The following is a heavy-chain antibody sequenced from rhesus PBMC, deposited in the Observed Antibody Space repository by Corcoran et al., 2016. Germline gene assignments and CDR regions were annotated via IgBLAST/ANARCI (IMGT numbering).Heavy chain of an antibody. Sequence: QLQLQESGPGLVKPSETLSVTCAVSGGSISSSYWSWIRQAPGKGLEWIGYIHGSGSSTNYKPSLKSRVTLSVDTSKNQLSLKLSSVTAADTAVYYCARYTLRGFDYWGQGVLVTVSS. CDR1: GGSISSSY. CDR3: ARYTLRGFDY. V-gene: IGHV4-169*01. CDR2: IHGSGSST. D-gene: IGHD3S6*01. J-gene: IGHJ4*01.